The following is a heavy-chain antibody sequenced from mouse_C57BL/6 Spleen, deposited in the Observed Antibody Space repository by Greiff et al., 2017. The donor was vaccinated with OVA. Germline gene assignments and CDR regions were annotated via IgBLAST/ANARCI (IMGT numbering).Heavy chain of an antibody. V-gene: IGHV5-9*01. Sequence: EVNLVESGGGLVKPGGSLKLSCAASGFTFSSYTMSWVRQTPEKRLEWVATISGGGGNSYYPDSVKGRFTISRDNAKNTLYLQMGSLRSEDTALDYCERHDDGYWYYFDYWGQGTTLTVSS. CDR1: GFTFSSYT. CDR2: ISGGGGNS. J-gene: IGHJ2*01. CDR3: ERHDDGYWYYFDY. D-gene: IGHD2-3*01.